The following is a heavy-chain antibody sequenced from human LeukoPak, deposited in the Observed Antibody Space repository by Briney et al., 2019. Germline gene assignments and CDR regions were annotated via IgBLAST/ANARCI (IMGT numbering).Heavy chain of an antibody. J-gene: IGHJ4*02. V-gene: IGHV3-30*04. D-gene: IGHD4-23*01. CDR3: ARDPNRLADYGGDYFDH. Sequence: GGSLRLSCVASGFTFSSFSMHWVRQAPGNGLEWVAVISHDGSHRSYADSVRGRFTISRDNSKNTLSLQMNTLRPEDTALFYCARDPNRLADYGGDYFDHWGQGTLVTVSS. CDR1: GFTFSSFS. CDR2: ISHDGSHR.